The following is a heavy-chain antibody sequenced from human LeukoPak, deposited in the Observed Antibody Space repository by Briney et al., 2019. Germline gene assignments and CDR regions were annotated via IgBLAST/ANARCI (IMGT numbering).Heavy chain of an antibody. CDR2: IYYSGST. J-gene: IGHJ4*02. D-gene: IGHD3-3*01. CDR3: ASQYYDFWSGYPDY. Sequence: SETLSLTCTVSGGSISSYYWGWIRQPPGKGLEWIGSIYYSGSTYYNPSLKSRVTISVDTSKNQFSLKLSSVTAADTAVYYCASQYYDFWSGYPDYWGQGTLVTVSS. CDR1: GGSISSYY. V-gene: IGHV4-39*01.